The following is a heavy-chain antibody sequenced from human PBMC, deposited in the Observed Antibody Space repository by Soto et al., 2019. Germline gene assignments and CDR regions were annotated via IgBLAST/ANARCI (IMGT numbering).Heavy chain of an antibody. CDR1: GSTFSSYG. D-gene: IGHD3-22*01. Sequence: GGSLRLSCAASGSTFSSYGMHWVRQAPGKGLEWVTHISYDGSNEHYTDSVKGRFTISSDNSKNTLYLQMNSLRAEDTAVYYCAKDTYFHDSSGYSDLDYWGQGTLVPVSS. V-gene: IGHV3-30*18. CDR3: AKDTYFHDSSGYSDLDY. CDR2: ISYDGSNE. J-gene: IGHJ4*02.